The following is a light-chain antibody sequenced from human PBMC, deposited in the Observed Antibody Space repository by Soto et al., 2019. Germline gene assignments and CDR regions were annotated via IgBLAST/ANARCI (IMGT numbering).Light chain of an antibody. V-gene: IGKV3-20*01. CDR1: QTVTRNY. J-gene: IGKJ5*01. CDR2: GAS. Sequence: EIVLTPSPGTLSLSPWEKAALFCRASQTVTRNYLAWHQQKPGQTPRLLVYGASSRATGIPDRFSGSGSGTDFTLTISRLEPEDFAVYYCQQHGSSPITCGQGTRLEIK. CDR3: QQHGSSPIT.